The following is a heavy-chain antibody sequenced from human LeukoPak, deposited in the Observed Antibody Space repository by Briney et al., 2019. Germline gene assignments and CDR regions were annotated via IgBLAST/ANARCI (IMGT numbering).Heavy chain of an antibody. D-gene: IGHD6-19*01. CDR2: ISYDGSNK. J-gene: IGHJ4*02. V-gene: IGHV3-30*18. Sequence: TGGSLRLSCAASGFTFSSYGMHWVRQAPGKGLEWVAVISYDGSNKYYADSVKGRFTISRDNSKNTLYLQMNSLRAEDTAVYYCAEGIAVADTMPPADYWGQGTLVTVSS. CDR1: GFTFSSYG. CDR3: AEGIAVADTMPPADY.